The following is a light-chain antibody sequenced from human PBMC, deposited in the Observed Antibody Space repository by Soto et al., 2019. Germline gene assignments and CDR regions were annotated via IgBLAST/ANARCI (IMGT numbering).Light chain of an antibody. Sequence: EIVMTQSPATLSVSPGERATLSCRASQSVSSNLAWYQQKPGQAPRLLIYGASTSATGIPARFSGSGSGTEFTLAISSLQSEAFADYYCQQYNNWPPVTFGGGTKVEIK. CDR3: QQYNNWPPVT. CDR1: QSVSSN. V-gene: IGKV3-15*01. CDR2: GAS. J-gene: IGKJ4*01.